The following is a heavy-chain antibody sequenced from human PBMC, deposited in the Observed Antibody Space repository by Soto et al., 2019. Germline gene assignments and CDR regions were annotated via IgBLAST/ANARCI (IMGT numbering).Heavy chain of an antibody. V-gene: IGHV3-30*18. Sequence: QVQLVESGGGVVQPGRSLRLSCAASGFTFSSYGMHWVRQAPGKGLEWVAVISYDGSNKYYADSVKGRFTISRDNSKNTLYLQMNSLRAEDTAVYYCAKDPTLWFGELLYWGQGTLVTVSS. J-gene: IGHJ4*02. CDR2: ISYDGSNK. CDR3: AKDPTLWFGELLY. D-gene: IGHD3-10*01. CDR1: GFTFSSYG.